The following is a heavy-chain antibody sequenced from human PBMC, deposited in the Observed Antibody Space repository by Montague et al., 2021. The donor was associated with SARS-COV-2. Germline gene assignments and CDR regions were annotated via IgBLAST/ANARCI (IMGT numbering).Heavy chain of an antibody. CDR2: IYWDDDK. V-gene: IGHV2-5*02. CDR3: AHSSIAAAGTTRGRFDP. Sequence: PALVKPTQTLTLTCTFSGFSLSTSGVGVGWIRQPPGKALEWLAVIYWDDDKRYSPSLKSRLTITKDTSKNQVVLTMTNMDPVDTATYYCAHSSIAAAGTTRGRFDPWGQGTMVIASS. CDR1: GFSLSTSGVG. J-gene: IGHJ3*01. D-gene: IGHD6-13*01.